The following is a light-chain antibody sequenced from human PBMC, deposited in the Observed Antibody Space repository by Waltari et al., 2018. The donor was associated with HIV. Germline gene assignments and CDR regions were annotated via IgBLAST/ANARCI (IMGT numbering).Light chain of an antibody. CDR2: AAS. Sequence: DIQMTQSPSSLSASMGDRVTIICRASQTISRFLNWYQQKLGKAPKLLIYAASSLQSGVPSRFSGSGSGTDFTLTISNLQPEDFATYYCQQSYSIPPTFGGGTKVEI. J-gene: IGKJ4*01. CDR1: QTISRF. V-gene: IGKV1-39*01. CDR3: QQSYSIPPT.